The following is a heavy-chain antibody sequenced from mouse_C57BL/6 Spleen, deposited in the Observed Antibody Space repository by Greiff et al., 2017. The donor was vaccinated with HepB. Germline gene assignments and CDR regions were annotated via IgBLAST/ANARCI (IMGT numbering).Heavy chain of an antibody. CDR1: GYTFTSYW. V-gene: IGHV1-61*01. CDR2: IYPSDSET. Sequence: QVQLQQPGAELVRPGSSVKLSCKASGYTFTSYWMDWVKQRPGQGLEWIGNIYPSDSETHYNQKFKDKATLTVDKSSSTAYMQLSSLTSEDSAVYYCARRGAPYYSNSWFAYWGQGTLVTVSA. CDR3: ARRGAPYYSNSWFAY. J-gene: IGHJ3*01. D-gene: IGHD2-5*01.